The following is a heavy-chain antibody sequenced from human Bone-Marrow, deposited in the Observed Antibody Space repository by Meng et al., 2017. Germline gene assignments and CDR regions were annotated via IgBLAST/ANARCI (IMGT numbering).Heavy chain of an antibody. Sequence: LVESGGGLVKPGESLRLSCAASGFTFSIYAMNWVRQAPGKGLEWVASISSSISYIYYADSLKGRFTISRDNAKNSLYLQLNSLRAEDTAVYYCAREDLTRGGGNAFDIWGQGTMVTVSS. V-gene: IGHV3-21*01. CDR1: GFTFSIYA. J-gene: IGHJ3*02. D-gene: IGHD1-26*01. CDR2: ISSSISYI. CDR3: AREDLTRGGGNAFDI.